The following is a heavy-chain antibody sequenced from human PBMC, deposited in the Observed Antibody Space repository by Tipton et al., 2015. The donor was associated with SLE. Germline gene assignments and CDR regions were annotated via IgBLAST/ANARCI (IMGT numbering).Heavy chain of an antibody. Sequence: LSLPCAASGFTFSSYGMHWVRQAPGKGLEWVAFIRYDGSNKYYPDSVKGRFTISRDNSKNTLYLQMNSLRAEDTAWYYYARDNPIAGDVMDVWGQGTTVTVSS. CDR3: ARDNPIAGDVMDV. D-gene: IGHD6-13*01. V-gene: IGHV3-30*02. CDR1: GFTFSSYG. J-gene: IGHJ6*02. CDR2: IRYDGSNK.